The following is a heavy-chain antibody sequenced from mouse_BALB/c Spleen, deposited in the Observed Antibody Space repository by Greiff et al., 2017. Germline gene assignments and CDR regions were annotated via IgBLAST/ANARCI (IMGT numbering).Heavy chain of an antibody. CDR3: ARSWFAY. Sequence: VMLVESGPGLVQPSQSLSITCTVSGFSLTSYGVHWVRQSPGKGLEWLGVIWSGGSTDYNAAFISRLSISKDNSKSQVFFKMNSLQAYDTAIYYCARSWFAYWGQGTLVTVSA. CDR2: IWSGGST. J-gene: IGHJ3*01. CDR1: GFSLTSYG. V-gene: IGHV2-2*01.